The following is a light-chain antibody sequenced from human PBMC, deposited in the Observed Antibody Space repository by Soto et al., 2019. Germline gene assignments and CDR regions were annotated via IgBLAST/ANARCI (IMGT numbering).Light chain of an antibody. CDR2: VSS. Sequence: LLSQSPAPLSFSPGKRTNLSRRSRESGDFHLAWDPQEPGEGPKLLHYVSSVRATGTPARFSGSGSGTAFTLAISSLEPEDFAVYYCQQRSKWRTFGQGTKV. CDR3: QQRSKWRT. J-gene: IGKJ1*01. V-gene: IGKV3-11*01. CDR1: ESGDFH.